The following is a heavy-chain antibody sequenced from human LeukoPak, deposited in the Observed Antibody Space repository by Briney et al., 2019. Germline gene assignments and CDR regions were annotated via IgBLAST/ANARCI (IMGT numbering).Heavy chain of an antibody. CDR2: INHSGST. V-gene: IGHV4-39*07. CDR3: ATEWGGDGNWRGRSDNYFDP. Sequence: SETLSLTCTVSGGSISSSSYYWGWIRQPPGKGLEWIGEINHSGSTNYNPSLKSRVTISVDTSKNQFSLKVTSLTAADTAVYYCATEWGGDGNWRGRSDNYFDPWGQGTLVTVSS. J-gene: IGHJ5*02. D-gene: IGHD1-1*01. CDR1: GGSISSSSYY.